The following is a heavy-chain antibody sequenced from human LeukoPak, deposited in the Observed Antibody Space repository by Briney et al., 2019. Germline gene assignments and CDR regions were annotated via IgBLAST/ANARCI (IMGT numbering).Heavy chain of an antibody. Sequence: GRALRLSCAASGFTFSSYAMHWVRQAPGKGLEWVAVISYDGSNKYYADSVKGRFTISTDNSRNTQYLQMNRLRAEDTAVYYCARDGDGDHGTDAFDIWGQGTIVTVSS. CDR1: GFTFSSYA. D-gene: IGHD7-27*01. CDR3: ARDGDGDHGTDAFDI. CDR2: ISYDGSNK. V-gene: IGHV3-30*04. J-gene: IGHJ3*02.